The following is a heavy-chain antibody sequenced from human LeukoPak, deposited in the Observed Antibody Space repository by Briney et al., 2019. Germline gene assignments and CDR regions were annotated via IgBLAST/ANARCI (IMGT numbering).Heavy chain of an antibody. CDR1: GFSFSSYE. Sequence: PGGSLRLSCAASGFSFSSYEMNWVRQAPGKGLQWISYISRGGDEIYYADSVKGRFTVSRDNAKNSLYLQMNSLKTEDTAVYYCTTDVEWELSNFDYWGQGTLVTVSS. J-gene: IGHJ4*02. CDR2: ISRGGDEI. D-gene: IGHD1-26*01. CDR3: TTDVEWELSNFDY. V-gene: IGHV3-48*03.